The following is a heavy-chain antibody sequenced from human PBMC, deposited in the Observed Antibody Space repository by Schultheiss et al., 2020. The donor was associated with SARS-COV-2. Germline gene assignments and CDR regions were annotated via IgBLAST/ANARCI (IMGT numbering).Heavy chain of an antibody. Sequence: SQTLSLTCPVSGGSISSSSYFWGWIRQPPGKGLEWIGSIYYSGSTYYNPSLKSRVTISVDTSKNQFSLKLSSVTAADTAVYYCARRRGLSGGYDLGVNWFDPWGQGTLVTVSS. D-gene: IGHD5-12*01. CDR1: GGSISSSSYF. V-gene: IGHV4-39*01. CDR3: ARRRGLSGGYDLGVNWFDP. J-gene: IGHJ5*02. CDR2: IYYSGST.